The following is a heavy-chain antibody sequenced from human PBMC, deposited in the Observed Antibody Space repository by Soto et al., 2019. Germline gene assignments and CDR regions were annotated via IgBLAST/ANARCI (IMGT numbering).Heavy chain of an antibody. CDR1: GYGFTTYW. J-gene: IGHJ4*02. CDR2: IYPGDSDT. CDR3: ARHGAGFDY. V-gene: IGHV5-51*01. Sequence: GESLKISCKASGYGFTTYWIAWVRQMPGKGLEWMGIIYPGDSDTKYSPSFHGQVTISADKSISTAFLQWSSLKASDTAMYYCARHGAGFDYWGQGTLVTVSS. D-gene: IGHD6-13*01.